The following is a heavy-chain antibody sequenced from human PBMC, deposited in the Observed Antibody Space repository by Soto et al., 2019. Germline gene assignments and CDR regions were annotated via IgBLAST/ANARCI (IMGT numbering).Heavy chain of an antibody. D-gene: IGHD6-19*01. CDR1: GFTFTSSA. Sequence: SVKVSCTASGFTFTSSAMQWVRQARGQRLEWIGWIVVGSGNTNYAQKFQERVTITRDMSTSTAYMELSSLRSEDTAVYYCAAEVEESGWPHYWGQGTLVTVSS. J-gene: IGHJ4*02. CDR3: AAEVEESGWPHY. CDR2: IVVGSGNT. V-gene: IGHV1-58*02.